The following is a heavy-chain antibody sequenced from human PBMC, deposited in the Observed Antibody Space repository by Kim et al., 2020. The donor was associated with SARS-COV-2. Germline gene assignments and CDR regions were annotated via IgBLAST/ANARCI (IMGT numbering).Heavy chain of an antibody. D-gene: IGHD3-22*01. Sequence: SETLSLTCAVYGGSFSGYYWSWIRQPPGKGLEWIGEINHSGSTNYNPSLKSRVTISVDTSKNQFSLKLGSVTAADTAVYYCARGTPRSMIVVVITPVYYYYMDVWGKGTTVTVSS. CDR2: INHSGST. CDR1: GGSFSGYY. V-gene: IGHV4-34*01. CDR3: ARGTPRSMIVVVITPVYYYYMDV. J-gene: IGHJ6*03.